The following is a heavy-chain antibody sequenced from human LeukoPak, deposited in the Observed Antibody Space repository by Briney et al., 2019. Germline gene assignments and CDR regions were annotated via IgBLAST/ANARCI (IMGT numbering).Heavy chain of an antibody. CDR1: GYTFTGYY. Sequence: ASVKVSCKASGYTFTGYYMHGVRQAPGQGLEWMGWINPNSGGTNYAQKFQGRVTMTRDTSISTAYMELSRLRSDDTAVYYCARSGHRTSCYQCWGQGTLVTVSS. CDR2: INPNSGGT. CDR3: ARSGHRTSCYQC. J-gene: IGHJ4*02. D-gene: IGHD2-2*01. V-gene: IGHV1-2*02.